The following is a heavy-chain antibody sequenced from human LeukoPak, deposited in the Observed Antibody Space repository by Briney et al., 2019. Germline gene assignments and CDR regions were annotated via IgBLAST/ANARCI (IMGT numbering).Heavy chain of an antibody. D-gene: IGHD3-22*01. CDR1: GGSISSGDYY. J-gene: IGHJ4*02. CDR3: ATYYSDSSAYVHYLDS. CDR2: SYYTGVT. Sequence: SETLSLTCTVSGGSISSGDYYWSWIRQPPGKGLEWIGYSYYTGVTNYNPSLKSRVSISVDTSKKQFSLNLTSVTTADTAVYYCATYYSDSSAYVHYLDSWGRGTLVTVSS. V-gene: IGHV4-61*08.